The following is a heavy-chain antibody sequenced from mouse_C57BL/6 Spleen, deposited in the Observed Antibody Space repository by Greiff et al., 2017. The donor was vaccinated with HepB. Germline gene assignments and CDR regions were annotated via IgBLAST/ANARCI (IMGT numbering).Heavy chain of an antibody. Sequence: EVMLVESGEGLVKPGGSLKLSCAASGFTFSSYAMSWVRQTPEKRLEWVAYISSGGDYIYYADTVKGRFTISRDNARNTLYLQMSSLKSEDTAMYYCTRDPLYDYDPPYAMDYWGQGTSVTVSS. D-gene: IGHD2-4*01. CDR1: GFTFSSYA. CDR2: ISSGGDYI. V-gene: IGHV5-9-1*02. CDR3: TRDPLYDYDPPYAMDY. J-gene: IGHJ4*01.